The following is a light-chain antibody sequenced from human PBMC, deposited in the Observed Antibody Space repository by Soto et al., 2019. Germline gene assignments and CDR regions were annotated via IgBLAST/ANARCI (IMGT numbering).Light chain of an antibody. J-gene: IGKJ2*01. Sequence: DIQMTQSPSSLSASVGARVTITCRASESIANYLNWYQQKPGTAPKLLIYAASTLQTGVPSRFSGSGSGTDFTLTISSLQTEDFATYFCQQCYISPYTFGQGTKLDI. V-gene: IGKV1-39*01. CDR3: QQCYISPYT. CDR2: AAS. CDR1: ESIANY.